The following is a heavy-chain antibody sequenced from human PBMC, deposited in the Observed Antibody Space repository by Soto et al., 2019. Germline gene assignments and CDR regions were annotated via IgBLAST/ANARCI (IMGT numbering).Heavy chain of an antibody. CDR1: GYSFPTYW. J-gene: IGHJ4*02. Sequence: PGESLKISCKGSGYSFPTYWIAWVRQMPGKGLEWMGIIYPGDSDTRYSPSFQGQVTISADKSISTAYLQWSSLKASDTAVYYCAKVAKSGVVIEYFDSWGQGSLVTVSS. D-gene: IGHD3-3*01. V-gene: IGHV5-51*01. CDR3: AKVAKSGVVIEYFDS. CDR2: IYPGDSDT.